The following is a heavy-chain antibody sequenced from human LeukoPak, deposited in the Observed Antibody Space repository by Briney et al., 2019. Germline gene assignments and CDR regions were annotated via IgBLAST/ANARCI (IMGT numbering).Heavy chain of an antibody. Sequence: GGSLRLSCAASGFTVSSNYMSWVRQAPGKGLEWVSAISGSGGGTYYADSVKGRFTISRDNSKNTLYLQMNSLRAEDTAVYYCAKDRDYSNPDDAFDIWGQGTMVTVSS. V-gene: IGHV3-23*01. D-gene: IGHD4-4*01. J-gene: IGHJ3*02. CDR2: ISGSGGGT. CDR3: AKDRDYSNPDDAFDI. CDR1: GFTVSSNY.